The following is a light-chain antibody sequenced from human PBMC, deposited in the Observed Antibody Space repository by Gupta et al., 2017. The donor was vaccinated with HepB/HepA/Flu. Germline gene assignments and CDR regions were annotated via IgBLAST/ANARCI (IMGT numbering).Light chain of an antibody. CDR1: SSDVGGYNY. V-gene: IGLV2-14*03. CDR2: DVS. J-gene: IGLJ1*01. Sequence: QSALTQPASVSGSPGQSITISCTGTSSDVGGYNYVSWYQQHPGRAPKVMIYDVSNRPSGVSNRFSGSKSGTTASLTISGLQAEDEADYYCSSYTSSITLVFGTGTKVTVL. CDR3: SSYTSSITLV.